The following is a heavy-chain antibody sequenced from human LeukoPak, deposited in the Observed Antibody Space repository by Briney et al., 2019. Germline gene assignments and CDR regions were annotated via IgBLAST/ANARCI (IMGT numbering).Heavy chain of an antibody. CDR2: INHSGST. J-gene: IGHJ4*02. D-gene: IGHD6-13*01. CDR3: ARVTGYRIEDYFDY. V-gene: IGHV4-34*01. CDR1: GGSFSGYY. Sequence: SETLSLTCAVYGGSFSGYYWSWIRQPPGKGLEWVGEINHSGSTNYNPSLKSRVTISVDTSKNQSSLKLSSVTAADTAVYYCARVTGYRIEDYFDYWGQGTLVTVSS.